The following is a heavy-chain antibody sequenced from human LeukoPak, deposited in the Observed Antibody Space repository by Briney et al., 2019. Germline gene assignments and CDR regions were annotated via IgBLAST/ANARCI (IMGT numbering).Heavy chain of an antibody. CDR1: GFTFSSYA. CDR3: ARRAARFDWGVSYYYGMDV. D-gene: IGHD6-6*01. V-gene: IGHV3-30-3*01. Sequence: GGSLRLSCAASGFTFSSYAMHWVRQAPGKGLEWVAVISYDGSNKYYADSVKGRFTISRDNPKNTLYLQMNSLRAEDTAVYYCARRAARFDWGVSYYYGMDVWGQGTTVTVSS. J-gene: IGHJ6*02. CDR2: ISYDGSNK.